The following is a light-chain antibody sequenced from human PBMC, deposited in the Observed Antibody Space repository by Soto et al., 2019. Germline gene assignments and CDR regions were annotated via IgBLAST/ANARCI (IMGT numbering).Light chain of an antibody. CDR3: QQYGNSPGIS. Sequence: EIALTHSPGTLSLSPGEGATLSCRASQGVDSKHLAWYQQKPGQAPRLLIYAASSRATGIPDRFSGSGSGTDFTLSISRLETEDFAVYYCQQYGNSPGISFGQGTRLEIK. V-gene: IGKV3-20*01. CDR1: QGVDSKH. CDR2: AAS. J-gene: IGKJ5*01.